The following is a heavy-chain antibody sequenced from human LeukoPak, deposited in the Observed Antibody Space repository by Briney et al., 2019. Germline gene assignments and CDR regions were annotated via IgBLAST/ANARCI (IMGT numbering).Heavy chain of an antibody. CDR2: ISGSGGST. J-gene: IGHJ3*02. CDR1: GFTFSSYA. V-gene: IGHV3-23*01. Sequence: GGSLRLSCAASGFTFSSYAMSWVRQAPGKGREWVSFISGSGGSTHYADSVKGRLTISRDNLKNTLYLQMNSLRVEDTAVYYCAKEMRSNAFDMWGQGTMVTVSS. CDR3: AKEMRSNAFDM. D-gene: IGHD5/OR15-5a*01.